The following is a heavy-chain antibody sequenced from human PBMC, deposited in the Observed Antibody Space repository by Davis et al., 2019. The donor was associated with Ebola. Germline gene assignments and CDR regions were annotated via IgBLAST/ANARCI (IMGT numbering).Heavy chain of an antibody. CDR3: ARAQTRFAGFDY. CDR2: IKQDGSEK. CDR1: GFTFSSYW. V-gene: IGHV3-7*04. J-gene: IGHJ4*02. D-gene: IGHD1-14*01. Sequence: GESLKISCAASGFTFSSYWMSWVRQAPGKGLEWVANIKQDGSEKYYVDSVKGRFTISRDNAKNSLYLQMNSLRAEDTAVYSCARAQTRFAGFDYWGQGTLVTVSS.